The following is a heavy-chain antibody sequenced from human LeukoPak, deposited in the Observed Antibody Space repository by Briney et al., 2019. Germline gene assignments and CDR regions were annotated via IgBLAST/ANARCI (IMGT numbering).Heavy chain of an antibody. V-gene: IGHV3-33*06. Sequence: GPSLTLSCAAAAFMFSNYGIGSVRQAPGNGLGWVAYVWDDGTTTWYAESVKGRFTVSRDNSRKPLYLQMDSLRVEETALYYCAKDVHSDYPRAHAFHVWGQGTMVTVSS. J-gene: IGHJ3*01. CDR3: AKDVHSDYPRAHAFHV. D-gene: IGHD4-11*01. CDR2: VWDDGTTT. CDR1: AFMFSNYG.